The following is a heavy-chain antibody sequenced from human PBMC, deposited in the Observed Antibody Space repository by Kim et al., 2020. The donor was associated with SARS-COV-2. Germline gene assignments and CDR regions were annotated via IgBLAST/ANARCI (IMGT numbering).Heavy chain of an antibody. Sequence: GGSLRLSCAASGFTFTDYSINWVRQAPGKGLEWVSSISSSSSFISYSVSVEGRFTISRDNTKNSVFLQMNSLTAEDTAVYYCARDPGRGLAGERVGMDPWGQGTTVIVPS. CDR1: GFTFTDYS. J-gene: IGHJ6*02. CDR3: ARDPGRGLAGERVGMDP. CDR2: ISSSSSFI. D-gene: IGHD2-15*01. V-gene: IGHV3-21*01.